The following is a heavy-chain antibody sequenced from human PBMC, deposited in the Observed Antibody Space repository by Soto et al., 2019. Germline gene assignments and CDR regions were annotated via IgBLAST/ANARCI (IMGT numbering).Heavy chain of an antibody. V-gene: IGHV3-23*01. CDR2: ISGSGGST. CDR1: GFTFSSYA. J-gene: IGHJ4*02. D-gene: IGHD3-3*01. Sequence: PGGSLRLSCAASGFTFSSYAMSWVRQAPGKGLEWVSAISGSGGSTYYADSVKGRFTISRDNFKNMLYLQMNSLRAEDTAVYYCAKHDFWTLYNTGLDSWGQGTLVTVSS. CDR3: AKHDFWTLYNTGLDS.